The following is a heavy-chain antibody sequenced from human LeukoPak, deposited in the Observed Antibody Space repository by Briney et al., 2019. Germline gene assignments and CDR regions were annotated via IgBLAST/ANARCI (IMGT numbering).Heavy chain of an antibody. CDR2: MNPNSGNT. V-gene: IGHV1-8*01. CDR3: ARGPYYGSGSYYNHFDY. Sequence: GASVKVSCKASGYTFTSYDINWVRQATGQGLEWMGWMNPNSGNTGYAQKFQGRVTMTRNTSISTAYMELSSLRSEDTAVYYCARGPYYGSGSYYNHFDYWGQGTLVTVSS. J-gene: IGHJ4*02. CDR1: GYTFTSYD. D-gene: IGHD3-10*01.